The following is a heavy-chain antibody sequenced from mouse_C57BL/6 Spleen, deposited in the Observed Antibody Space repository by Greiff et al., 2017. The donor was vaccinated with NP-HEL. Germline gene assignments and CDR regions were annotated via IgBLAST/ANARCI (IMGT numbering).Heavy chain of an antibody. V-gene: IGHV1-64*01. CDR2: IHPNSGST. CDR3: ARDLTTVVATDY. CDR1: GYTFTSYW. Sequence: QVHVKQSGAELVKPGASVKLSCKASGYTFTSYWMHWVKQRPGQGLEWIGMIHPNSGSTNYNEKFKSKATLTVDKSSSTAYMQLSSLTSEDSAVYYCARDLTTVVATDYWGQGTTLTVSS. D-gene: IGHD1-1*01. J-gene: IGHJ2*01.